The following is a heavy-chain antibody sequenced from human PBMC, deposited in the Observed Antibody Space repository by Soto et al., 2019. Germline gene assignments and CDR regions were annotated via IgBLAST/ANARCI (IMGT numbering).Heavy chain of an antibody. CDR2: IYPGDSDI. CDR1: GYSFTNYW. CDR3: ARPGRLRYTSSFDY. Sequence: GGSLKISCKGSGYSFTNYWIGWVRQMPGKGLEWMGIIYPGDSDIRYSPSFQGQVTISADKSTSTAYLQWSSLKASDTAMYYCARPGRLRYTSSFDYWGQGTQVTVSS. J-gene: IGHJ4*02. D-gene: IGHD3-9*01. V-gene: IGHV5-51*01.